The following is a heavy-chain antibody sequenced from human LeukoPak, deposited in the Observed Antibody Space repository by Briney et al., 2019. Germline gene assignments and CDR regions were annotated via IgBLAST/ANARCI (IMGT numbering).Heavy chain of an antibody. CDR2: IYSGGST. CDR1: GFTVSSNY. V-gene: IGHV3-66*01. J-gene: IGHJ5*02. CDR3: AKGCSATCYSWFDP. D-gene: IGHD2-2*01. Sequence: PGGSLRLSCAASGFTVSSNYMSWVRQAPGKGLEWVSVIYSGGSTYYADSVKGRFTISRDNFKNTLYLQMNSLRAEDTAMYYCAKGCSATCYSWFDPWGQGTLVTVSS.